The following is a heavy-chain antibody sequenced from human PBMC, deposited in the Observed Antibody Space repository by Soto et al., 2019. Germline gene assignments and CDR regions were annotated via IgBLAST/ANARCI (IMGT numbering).Heavy chain of an antibody. CDR3: ARARKRITIFGVVIIRWFDP. V-gene: IGHV4-59*01. D-gene: IGHD3-3*01. J-gene: IGHJ5*02. Sequence: LSLTCTVSGGSISSYYWSWIRQPPGKGLEWIGYIYYSGSTNYNPSLKSRVTISVDTSKNQFSLKLSSVTAADTAVYYCARARKRITIFGVVIIRWFDPWGQGTLVTVSS. CDR1: GGSISSYY. CDR2: IYYSGST.